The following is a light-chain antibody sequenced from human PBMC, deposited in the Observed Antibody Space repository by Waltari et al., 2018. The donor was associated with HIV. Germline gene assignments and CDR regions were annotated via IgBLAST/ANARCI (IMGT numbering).Light chain of an antibody. V-gene: IGLV1-51*01. CDR2: DNN. CDR3: GTWDSSLSAVV. Sequence: QSVLTPPPSVSAAPGQKVTISCSGRNSNIGNNYVSWYQQIPGTAPKLLIYDNNKRPSGIPDRFSGSKSDTSATLGITGLQTGDEADYRCGTWDSSLSAVVFGGGTKLTVL. J-gene: IGLJ3*02. CDR1: NSNIGNNY.